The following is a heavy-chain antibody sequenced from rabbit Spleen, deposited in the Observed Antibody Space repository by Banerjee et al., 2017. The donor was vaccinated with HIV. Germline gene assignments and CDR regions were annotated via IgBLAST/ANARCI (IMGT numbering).Heavy chain of an antibody. J-gene: IGHJ4*01. CDR1: GFDFTSTYY. D-gene: IGHD7-1*01. CDR3: ARGEHFSVGFSAFAIYLDL. CDR2: IDTSSGNT. Sequence: QSLEESGGDLVKPGASLTLTCKASGFDFTSTYYICWVRQAPGKGLELIACIDTSSGNTAYATWAKGRFTISKTSSTTVTLQMTSLTAADTATYFCARGEHFSVGFSAFAIYLDLWGQGTLVTVS. V-gene: IGHV1S40*01.